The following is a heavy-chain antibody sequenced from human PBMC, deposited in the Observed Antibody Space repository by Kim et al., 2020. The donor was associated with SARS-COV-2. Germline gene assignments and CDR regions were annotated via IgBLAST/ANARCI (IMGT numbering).Heavy chain of an antibody. V-gene: IGHV3-43*02. CDR1: GFTFADSV. D-gene: IGHD6-19*01. CDR3: SKASGWLPRY. CDR2: VSGDDGTK. J-gene: IGHJ4*02. Sequence: GGSLRLSCAASGFTFADSVMHWVRQAPGKGLEWVALVSGDDGTKYYADSVKGRFTISRDNSKDSLYLQMNSLRTDDTAFYYCSKASGWLPRYWGEEPLVTVS.